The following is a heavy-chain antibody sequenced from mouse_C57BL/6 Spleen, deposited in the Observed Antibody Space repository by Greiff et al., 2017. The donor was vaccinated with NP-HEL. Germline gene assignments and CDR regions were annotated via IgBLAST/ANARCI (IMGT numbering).Heavy chain of an antibody. CDR1: GFTFSDYG. D-gene: IGHD1-1*01. V-gene: IGHV5-17*01. J-gene: IGHJ4*01. CDR2: ISSGSSTI. Sequence: EVMLVESGGGLVKPGGSLKLSCAASGFTFSDYGMHWVRQAPEKGLEWVAYISSGSSTIYYADTVKGRFTISRDNAKNTLFLQMTSLRSEDTAMYYCARMISITTVVAGAMDYWGQGTSVTVSS. CDR3: ARMISITTVVAGAMDY.